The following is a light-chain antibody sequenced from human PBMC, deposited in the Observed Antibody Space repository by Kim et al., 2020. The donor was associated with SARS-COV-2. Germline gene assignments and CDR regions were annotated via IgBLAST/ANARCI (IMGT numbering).Light chain of an antibody. CDR3: ATWDDSLYGRV. CDR1: SSSIGDNP. V-gene: IGLV1-44*01. Sequence: ELTQPTSVSGTPGQRVTISCSGSSSSIGDNPVSWYQQFPGTAPKLLIYGDDQRPSGVPDRFSGSKSGTSASLAISGLQSGDDADYFCATWDDSLYGRVFGGGTQLTVL. J-gene: IGLJ3*02. CDR2: GDD.